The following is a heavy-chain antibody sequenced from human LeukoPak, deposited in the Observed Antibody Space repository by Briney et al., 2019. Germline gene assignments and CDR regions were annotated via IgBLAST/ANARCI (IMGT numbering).Heavy chain of an antibody. D-gene: IGHD6-13*01. V-gene: IGHV3-23*01. CDR1: GFTFSSYA. CDR2: ISGSGGSA. Sequence: PGGSLRLSCAASGFTFSSYAMSWVRQAPGKGLEWVSAISGSGGSAYYADSVKGRFTISRDNSKNTLYLQMNSLRAEDTAVYYCAKDPSSSWYGEDYWGQGTLVTVSS. CDR3: AKDPSSSWYGEDY. J-gene: IGHJ4*02.